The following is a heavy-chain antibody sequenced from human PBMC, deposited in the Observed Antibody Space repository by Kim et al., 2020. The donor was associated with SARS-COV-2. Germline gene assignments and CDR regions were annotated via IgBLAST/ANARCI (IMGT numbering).Heavy chain of an antibody. CDR1: GGTFSSYA. CDR2: IIPIFGTA. Sequence: SVKVSCKASGGTFSSYAISWVRQAPGQGLEWMGGIIPIFGTANYAQKFQGRVTITADESTSTAYMELSSLRSEDTAVYYCAREEVGYSGSYVFDYWGQGTLVTVSS. J-gene: IGHJ4*02. D-gene: IGHD1-26*01. V-gene: IGHV1-69*13. CDR3: AREEVGYSGSYVFDY.